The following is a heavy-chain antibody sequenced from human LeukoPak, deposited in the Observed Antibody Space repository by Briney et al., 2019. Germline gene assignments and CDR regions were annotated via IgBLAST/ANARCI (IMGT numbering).Heavy chain of an antibody. CDR2: ISGSGGST. Sequence: QTGGSLRLSCAASGFTFSSYAMSWVRQAPGKGLEWVSAISGSGGSTYYADSVKGRFTISRDNSKNTLYLQMNSLRAEDTAVYYCAKADRILTGFSNWFDPWGQGTLVTVSS. J-gene: IGHJ5*02. CDR1: GFTFSSYA. D-gene: IGHD3-9*01. V-gene: IGHV3-23*01. CDR3: AKADRILTGFSNWFDP.